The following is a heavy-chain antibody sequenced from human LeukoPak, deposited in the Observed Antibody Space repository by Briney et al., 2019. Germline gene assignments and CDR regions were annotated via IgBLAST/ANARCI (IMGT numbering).Heavy chain of an antibody. Sequence: GESLKISCKGSGYSFTNYWIGWVRQMPGKGLEWMGIIYPGNSDTRYTPSFQGQVTISADKSISTAYLQWSSLKASDTAMYYCASQKYSSGWYVDYWGQGTLVTVSS. CDR3: ASQKYSSGWYVDY. J-gene: IGHJ4*02. V-gene: IGHV5-51*01. D-gene: IGHD6-19*01. CDR2: IYPGNSDT. CDR1: GYSFTNYW.